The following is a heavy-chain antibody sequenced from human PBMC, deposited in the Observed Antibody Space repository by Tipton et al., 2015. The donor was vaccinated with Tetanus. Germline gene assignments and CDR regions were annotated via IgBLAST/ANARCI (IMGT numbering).Heavy chain of an antibody. V-gene: IGHV3-23*01. CDR1: GFTFSSYA. CDR2: ISGSGGST. CDR3: AKDRAVRGAIPPHWPLDAFDI. J-gene: IGHJ3*02. D-gene: IGHD3-10*01. Sequence: GSLRLSCAASGFTFSSYAMSWVRQAPGKGLEWVSAISGSGGSTYYADSVKGRFTISRDNSKNTLYLQMNSLRAEDTAVYYCAKDRAVRGAIPPHWPLDAFDIWGQGTMVTVSS.